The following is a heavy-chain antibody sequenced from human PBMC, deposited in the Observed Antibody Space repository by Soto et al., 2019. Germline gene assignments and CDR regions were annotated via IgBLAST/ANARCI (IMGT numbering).Heavy chain of an antibody. D-gene: IGHD6-19*01. CDR1: GGSISSYY. J-gene: IGHJ4*02. Sequence: SETLSLTCTVSGGSISSYYWSWIRRPPGKELERIGYIYYSGSTNYNPSLKSRVTISVDTSKNQFSLKLSSVTAADTAVYYCARGRYSSGWYGAFDYWGQGTLVTVSS. V-gene: IGHV4-59*01. CDR3: ARGRYSSGWYGAFDY. CDR2: IYYSGST.